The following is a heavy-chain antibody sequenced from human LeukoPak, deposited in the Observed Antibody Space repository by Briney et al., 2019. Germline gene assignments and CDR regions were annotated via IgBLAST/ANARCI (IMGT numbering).Heavy chain of an antibody. J-gene: IGHJ6*03. D-gene: IGHD5-12*01. CDR3: AKGGGYEAQYYYYYLDV. CDR2: IRYDGSNN. CDR1: GFTFSSYG. V-gene: IGHV3-30*02. Sequence: GGSLRLSCAASGFTFSSYGMHWVRQAPGKGLEWVAFIRYDGSNNYYADSVKGRFTISRDNSKNTLYLQMKSLRAEDTAVYYCAKGGGYEAQYYYYYLDVWGKGTTVTISS.